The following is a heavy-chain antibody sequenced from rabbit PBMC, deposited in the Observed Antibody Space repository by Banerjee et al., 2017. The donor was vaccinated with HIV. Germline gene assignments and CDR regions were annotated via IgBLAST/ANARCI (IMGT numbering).Heavy chain of an antibody. CDR1: GFDFSSYYM. CDR3: ARGSYDDYGDWLDL. V-gene: IGHV1S45*01. Sequence: QEQLEESGGDLVQPGGSLTLSCKASGFDFSSYYMSWVRQAPGKGLEWIASIDAGSSGATHYASWAKGRFTISKTSSTTVTLQMASLTAADTATYFCARGSYDDYGDWLDLRGPGTLVTVS. D-gene: IGHD2-1*01. CDR2: IDAGSSGAT. J-gene: IGHJ5*01.